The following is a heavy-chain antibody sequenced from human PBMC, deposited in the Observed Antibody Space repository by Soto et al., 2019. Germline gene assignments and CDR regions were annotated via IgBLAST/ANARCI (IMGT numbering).Heavy chain of an antibody. D-gene: IGHD5-12*01. CDR2: INPSGCST. V-gene: IGHV1-46*03. CDR3: ARDFYSGYDSNWFDP. CDR1: GYTFTSYY. Sequence: ASVKVSWKASGYTFTSYYMHWVRQAPGQGLEWMGIINPSGCSTSYAQNFQGRVTMTRDTSTSKVYMELSSLRSEDTAVYYCARDFYSGYDSNWFDPWGQGTLVTVSS. J-gene: IGHJ5*02.